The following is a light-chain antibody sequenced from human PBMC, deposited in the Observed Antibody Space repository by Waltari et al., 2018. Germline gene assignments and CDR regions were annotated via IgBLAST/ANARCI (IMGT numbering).Light chain of an antibody. CDR1: QDITNS. Sequence: DIQMTQSPSSLSASVGDRVTIPCQARQDITNSVVWYQQKPGKAPKLLIFEASSLETGVPSRFRGSGSGTDFTFTISRLQPEDVATYYCQQYHSLPTFGQGTRLEIK. CDR2: EAS. CDR3: QQYHSLPT. J-gene: IGKJ5*01. V-gene: IGKV1-33*01.